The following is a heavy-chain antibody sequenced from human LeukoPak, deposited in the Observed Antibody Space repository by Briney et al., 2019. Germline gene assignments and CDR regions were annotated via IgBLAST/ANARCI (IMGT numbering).Heavy chain of an antibody. CDR1: GFTVSGNY. V-gene: IGHV3-66*02. D-gene: IGHD6-13*01. J-gene: IGHJ6*02. CDR3: ARDSSSWSYYYYGMDV. CDR2: IYSGGTT. Sequence: GGSLRLSCAASGFTVSGNYMSWVRQFPGKGLEWVSVIYSGGTTNYADSVKGRFTISRDYSKNTLYLQMNSLRPEDTAVYYCARDSSSWSYYYYGMDVWGQGTTVTVSS.